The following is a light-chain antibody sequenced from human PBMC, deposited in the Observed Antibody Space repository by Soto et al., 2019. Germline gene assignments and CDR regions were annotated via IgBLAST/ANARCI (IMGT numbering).Light chain of an antibody. CDR2: YDS. V-gene: IGLV3-21*04. Sequence: CGGDDIGSKTVHWYRQKPGQAPVLVIYYDSDRAPGIPERISGSNSGNTATLTSTRVEGGDEADYYCQVRDSSTDYWVFGGGTKLTVL. CDR3: QVRDSSTDYWV. CDR1: DIGSKT. J-gene: IGLJ3*02.